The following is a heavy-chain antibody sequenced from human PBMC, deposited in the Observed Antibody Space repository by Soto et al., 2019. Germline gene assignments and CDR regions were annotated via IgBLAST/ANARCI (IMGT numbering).Heavy chain of an antibody. CDR1: GFTFSDYY. V-gene: IGHV3-11*05. CDR3: ARDLHYYDSSGPLDY. D-gene: IGHD3-22*01. J-gene: IGHJ4*02. Sequence: GGSLRLSCAASGFTFSDYYMSWIRQAPGKGLEWVSYISSSSSYTNYADSVKGRFTISRDNAKNSLYLQMNSLRAEDTAVYYCARDLHYYDSSGPLDYWGQGTLVTVS. CDR2: ISSSSSYT.